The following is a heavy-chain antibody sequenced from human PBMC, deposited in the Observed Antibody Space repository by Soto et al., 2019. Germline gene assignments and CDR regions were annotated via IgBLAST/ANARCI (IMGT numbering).Heavy chain of an antibody. V-gene: IGHV1-69*06. CDR3: ARGAYYYDSSGYYGY. CDR1: GGTFSSYA. D-gene: IGHD3-22*01. CDR2: IIPIFGTA. J-gene: IGHJ4*02. Sequence: ASVKVSCKASGGTFSSYAISWVRQAPGQGLEWIGGIIPIFGTANYAQKFQGRVTITADKSTSTAYMELSSLRSEDTAVYYCARGAYYYDSSGYYGYWGQGTLVTVSS.